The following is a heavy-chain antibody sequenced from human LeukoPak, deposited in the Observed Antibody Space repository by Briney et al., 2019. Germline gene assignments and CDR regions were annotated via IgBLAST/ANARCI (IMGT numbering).Heavy chain of an antibody. D-gene: IGHD6-19*01. V-gene: IGHV1-18*01. CDR2: ISAYNGNT. CDR1: GYTFTSYG. J-gene: IGHJ4*02. Sequence: ASVKVSCKASGYTFTSYGISWVRQAPGQGLEWMGWISAYNGNTNYAQKLQGRVTMTTDTSTSTAYMELRSLRSDDTAVYYCARGSPYSSGWYVGKGFDYWGQGTLVTVSS. CDR3: ARGSPYSSGWYVGKGFDY.